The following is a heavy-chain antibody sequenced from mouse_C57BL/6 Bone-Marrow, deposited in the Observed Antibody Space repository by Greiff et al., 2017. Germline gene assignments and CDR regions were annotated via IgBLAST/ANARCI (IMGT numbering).Heavy chain of an antibody. CDR3: ARGGDYSNLFAY. V-gene: IGHV1-61*01. D-gene: IGHD2-5*01. CDR1: GYTFTSYW. CDR2: IYPSDSET. J-gene: IGHJ3*01. Sequence: VQLQQPGAELVRPGSSVKLSCKASGYTFTSYWMDWVKQRPGQGLEWIGNIYPSDSETHYNQKFKDKATLTVDKSSSTAYMRLSSLTSEDSAVYYCARGGDYSNLFAYWGQGTLVTVSA.